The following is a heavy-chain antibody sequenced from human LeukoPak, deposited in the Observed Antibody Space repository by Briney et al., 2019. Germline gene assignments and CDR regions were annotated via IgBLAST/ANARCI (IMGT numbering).Heavy chain of an antibody. V-gene: IGHV3-7*01. J-gene: IGHJ4*02. CDR3: ARAALGESVY. CDR1: GFTVSSNE. CDR2: IKQDGSEK. D-gene: IGHD2-21*01. Sequence: GGSLRLSCAASGFTVSSNEMSWVRQAPGKGLEWVANIKQDGSEKYYVDSVKGRFTISRDNAKNSLYLQMNSLRAEDTAVYYCARAALGESVYWGQGTLVTVSS.